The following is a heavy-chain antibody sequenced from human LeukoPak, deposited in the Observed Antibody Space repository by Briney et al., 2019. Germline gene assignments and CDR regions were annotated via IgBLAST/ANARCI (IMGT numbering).Heavy chain of an antibody. CDR2: INGSGSNL. D-gene: IGHD4-17*01. CDR3: ARRDYDSYFDY. Sequence: GGSLRLSCSASGFTFSDSFMSWIRQAPGKGLQWLAYINGSGSNLYYADAVRGRFTISRDNAKNSLYLQMNSLRADDTAIYYCARRDYDSYFDYWGQGTLVTVSS. V-gene: IGHV3-11*04. J-gene: IGHJ4*02. CDR1: GFTFSDSF.